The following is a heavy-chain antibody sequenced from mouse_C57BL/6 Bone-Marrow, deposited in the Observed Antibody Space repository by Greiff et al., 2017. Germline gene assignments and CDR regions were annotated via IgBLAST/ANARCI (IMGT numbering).Heavy chain of an antibody. D-gene: IGHD3-3*01. V-gene: IGHV1-72*01. Sequence: QVQLKQPGAELVKPGASVKLSCKASGYTFTSYWMHWVKQRPGRGLEWIGRIDPNSGGTKYNEKFKSKATLTVDKPSSTAYMQLSSLTSEDSAVYYCAREGLLLGGYYFDYWGQGTTLTVSS. CDR2: IDPNSGGT. CDR3: AREGLLLGGYYFDY. CDR1: GYTFTSYW. J-gene: IGHJ2*01.